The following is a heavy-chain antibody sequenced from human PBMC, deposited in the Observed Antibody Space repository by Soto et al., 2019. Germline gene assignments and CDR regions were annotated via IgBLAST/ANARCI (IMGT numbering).Heavy chain of an antibody. Sequence: ASVKVSCTASGYTFTSYGISWVRQAPGQGLEWMGWISAYNGNTNYAQKLQGRVTMTTDTSTSTAYMELRSLRSDDTAVYYCARVSGRYSSSCLRNPWGQGTLVTVSS. CDR2: ISAYNGNT. J-gene: IGHJ5*02. V-gene: IGHV1-18*01. D-gene: IGHD6-13*01. CDR3: ARVSGRYSSSCLRNP. CDR1: GYTFTSYG.